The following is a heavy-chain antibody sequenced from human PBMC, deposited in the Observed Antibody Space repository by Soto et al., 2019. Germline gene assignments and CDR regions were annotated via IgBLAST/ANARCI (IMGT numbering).Heavy chain of an antibody. CDR2: ISANNGKT. Sequence: QVQLVQSGPEVKKPGAAVKVSCKASGFTFTTYSFSWVRQAPGQGLEWIGWISANNGKTVYAQKFQDRVTMTTDTSKSTAHLELRSLKTDDTAVYYCARETGVVVIVKGEFEFWGQGTLVTVSS. V-gene: IGHV1-18*04. CDR3: ARETGVVVIVKGEFEF. CDR1: GFTFTTYS. J-gene: IGHJ4*02. D-gene: IGHD2-15*01.